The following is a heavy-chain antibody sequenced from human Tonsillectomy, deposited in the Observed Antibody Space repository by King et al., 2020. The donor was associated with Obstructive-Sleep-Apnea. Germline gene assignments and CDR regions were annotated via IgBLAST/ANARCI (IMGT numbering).Heavy chain of an antibody. V-gene: IGHV3-23*04. CDR3: AKRVDTAMVFDY. CDR2: INTGGGTP. J-gene: IGHJ4*02. Sequence: VQLVESGGGLVQPGGSLRLSCAASGFTCSNYAMSWFRQAPGEGLVWVSAINTGGGTPYYAESVKGRFTISMDNSKNTLYLQMNSLRAEDTAGYYCAKRVDTAMVFDYWGQGTLVTVSS. D-gene: IGHD5-18*01. CDR1: GFTCSNYA.